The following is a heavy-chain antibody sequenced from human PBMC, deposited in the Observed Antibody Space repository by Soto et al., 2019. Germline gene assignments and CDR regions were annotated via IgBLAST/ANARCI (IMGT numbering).Heavy chain of an antibody. Sequence: QVHLVQSGAEVKKPGASVKVSCKGSGYGFTTYGITWVRQAPGQGLEWMAWISAQNGNTNYAQKLQGRVTVSRDTSTSTAYMELRSLRSDDTAVYYCARGRYGDYWGQGALVTVYS. D-gene: IGHD1-1*01. CDR1: GYGFTTYG. V-gene: IGHV1-18*01. CDR3: ARGRYGDY. CDR2: ISAQNGNT. J-gene: IGHJ4*02.